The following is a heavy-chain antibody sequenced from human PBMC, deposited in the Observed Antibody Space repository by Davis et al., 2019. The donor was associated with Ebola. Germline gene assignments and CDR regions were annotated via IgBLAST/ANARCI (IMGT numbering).Heavy chain of an antibody. CDR1: GYTFINYA. J-gene: IGHJ5*02. Sequence: AASVKVSCKASGYTFINYAIHWVRQAPGQRLEWMGWINAGDGKIIYSENFQGRLTITRDTSATTAYMELSSLRSEDTAAYYCARDPKTTVTTRHWFDPWGQGTLVTVSS. CDR2: INAGDGKI. V-gene: IGHV1-3*01. D-gene: IGHD4-17*01. CDR3: ARDPKTTVTTRHWFDP.